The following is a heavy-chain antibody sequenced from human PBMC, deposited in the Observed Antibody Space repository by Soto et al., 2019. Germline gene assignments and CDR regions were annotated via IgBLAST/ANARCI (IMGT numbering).Heavy chain of an antibody. CDR1: GGTFSSYA. CDR3: ARDDDILTGTGDHYYGMEV. Sequence: ASVKISCKASGGTFSSYAISWVRQAPGQGLEWMGGIIPIFGTANYAQKFQGRVTITADESTSTAYMELSSLRSEDTAVYYCARDDDILTGTGDHYYGMEVWGKGTNVTVSS. V-gene: IGHV1-69*13. CDR2: IIPIFGTA. J-gene: IGHJ6*04. D-gene: IGHD3-9*01.